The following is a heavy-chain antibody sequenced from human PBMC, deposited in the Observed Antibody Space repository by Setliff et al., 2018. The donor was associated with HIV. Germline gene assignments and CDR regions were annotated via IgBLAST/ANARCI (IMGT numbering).Heavy chain of an antibody. D-gene: IGHD2-15*01. CDR1: RFTFTNYE. CDR3: ARGVVVAAHNWFDP. J-gene: IGHJ5*02. V-gene: IGHV3-48*03. Sequence: GSLRLSCAASRFTFTNYEMNWVRQAPGKGLEWVSYISSSGSTIYYADSVKGRFTISRDNAKNSLSLQMNSLRAEDTAVYYCARGVVVAAHNWFDPWGQGTLVTVSS. CDR2: ISSSGSTI.